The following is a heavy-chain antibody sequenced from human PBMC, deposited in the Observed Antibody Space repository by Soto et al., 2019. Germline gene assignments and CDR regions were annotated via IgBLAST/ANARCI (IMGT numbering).Heavy chain of an antibody. J-gene: IGHJ4*02. CDR1: GFTFDDYT. CDR2: ISWDGGST. V-gene: IGHV3-43*01. D-gene: IGHD6-13*01. Sequence: EVQLVESGGVVVQPGGSLRLSCAASGFTFDDYTMHWVRQAPGKGLEWVSLISWDGGSTYYADSVKGRFTISRDNSKNSLYLEMNSLRTEDTALYYCAKDVGVQQLVPYYFDYWGQGTLVTVSS. CDR3: AKDVGVQQLVPYYFDY.